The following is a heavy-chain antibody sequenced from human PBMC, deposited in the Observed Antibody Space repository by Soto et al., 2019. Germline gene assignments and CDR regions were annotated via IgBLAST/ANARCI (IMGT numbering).Heavy chain of an antibody. CDR1: GYTFTGYY. CDR3: ARGGIAAAGMGGLRTYYYYGMDV. D-gene: IGHD6-13*01. CDR2: INPNSGGT. Sequence: ASVKVSCKASGYTFTGYYMHWVRQAPGQGLEWMGWINPNSGGTNYAQKFQGRVTMTRDTSISTAYMELSRLRSDDTAVYYCARGGIAAAGMGGLRTYYYYGMDVWGQGTTVTVS. V-gene: IGHV1-2*02. J-gene: IGHJ6*02.